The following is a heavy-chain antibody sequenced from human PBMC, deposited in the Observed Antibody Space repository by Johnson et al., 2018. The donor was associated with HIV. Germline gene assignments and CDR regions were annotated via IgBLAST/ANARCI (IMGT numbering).Heavy chain of an antibody. CDR1: GFTFSDYY. V-gene: IGHV3-11*01. Sequence: QVQLVESGGGLVKPGGSLRLSCAASGFTFSDYYMRWIRQAPGKGLEWVSYISSSGNTTYYADSVKGRFTISRDNSKNTLYLQMNSLRAEDTAVYYCAKGWEGVTSGDAFDIWGQETMVTVSS. CDR3: AKGWEGVTSGDAFDI. CDR2: ISSSGNTT. J-gene: IGHJ3*02. D-gene: IGHD2-21*02.